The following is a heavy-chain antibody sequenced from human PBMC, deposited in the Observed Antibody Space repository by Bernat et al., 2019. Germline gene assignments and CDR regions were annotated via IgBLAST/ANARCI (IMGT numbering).Heavy chain of an antibody. J-gene: IGHJ4*02. Sequence: QVQLVESGGGVVQPGRSLRLSCAASGFTFSNYALHWVRQAPGKGLEWVAVIWFDGSNKYYADSVKGRFTISRDNSKNTLYLQMNSLRAEDTAVYYCARVFGAWYEGQSGFDYWGQGTLVTVSS. CDR2: IWFDGSNK. CDR3: ARVFGAWYEGQSGFDY. D-gene: IGHD6-19*01. CDR1: GFTFSNYA. V-gene: IGHV3-33*01.